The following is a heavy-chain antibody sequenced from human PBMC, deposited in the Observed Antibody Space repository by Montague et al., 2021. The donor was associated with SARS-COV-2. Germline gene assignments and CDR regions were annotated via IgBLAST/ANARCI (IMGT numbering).Heavy chain of an antibody. J-gene: IGHJ4*02. CDR1: SGSIISSGYY. D-gene: IGHD3-10*01. V-gene: IGHV4-39*02. CDR2: IYYSGTT. CDR3: ARGMIRGVITPFDY. Sequence: SETLSLTCSVSSGSIISSGYYWGWIRQPPGKELEWFGNIYYSGTTXYNPSLQSRGTISVDTSKNHLSLRLSSVTAADTAVYFCARGMIRGVITPFDYWGQGSQVTVSS.